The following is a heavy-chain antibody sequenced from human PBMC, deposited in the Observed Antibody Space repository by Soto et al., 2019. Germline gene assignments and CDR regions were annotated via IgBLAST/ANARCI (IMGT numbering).Heavy chain of an antibody. J-gene: IGHJ5*02. Sequence: SETLSLTCTVSGGSISSYYWGWIRQPPGKGLEWIGYIYYSGSTNYNPSLKSRVTISVDTSKNQFSLKLSSVTAADTAVYYCARVIAAAGTWWFDPWGQGTLVTVSS. CDR2: IYYSGST. CDR3: ARVIAAAGTWWFDP. D-gene: IGHD6-13*01. V-gene: IGHV4-59*01. CDR1: GGSISSYY.